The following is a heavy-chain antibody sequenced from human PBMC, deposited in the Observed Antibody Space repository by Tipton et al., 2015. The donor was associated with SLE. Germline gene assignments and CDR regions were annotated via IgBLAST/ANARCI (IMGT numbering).Heavy chain of an antibody. V-gene: IGHV1-2*02. CDR3: ARTAPGVGQLADY. D-gene: IGHD6-6*01. CDR1: GYTLTGYY. Sequence: QLVQSGAEVKKPGASVKVSCKASGYTLTGYYMHWVRQAPGQGLEWMGWINPNSGGTNYAQKFQGRVTMTRDTSISTAYMELSRLRSDDTAVYYCARTAPGVGQLADYWGQGTLVTVSS. CDR2: INPNSGGT. J-gene: IGHJ4*02.